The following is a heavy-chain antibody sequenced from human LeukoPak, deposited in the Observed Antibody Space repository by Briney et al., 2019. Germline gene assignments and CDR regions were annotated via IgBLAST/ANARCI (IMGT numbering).Heavy chain of an antibody. J-gene: IGHJ5*02. CDR2: INYVGST. CDR3: ARLATGGYLNL. CDR1: GDSISGYH. Sequence: SETLSLTCSVSGDSISGYHCSWIRQPPGKGLEWIGYINYVGSTKYNPSLKSRVTISVDTSKNQFSLKLSSVTASDTAVYYCARLATGGYLNLWGQGTLVAVSS. V-gene: IGHV4-59*08. D-gene: IGHD2-21*02.